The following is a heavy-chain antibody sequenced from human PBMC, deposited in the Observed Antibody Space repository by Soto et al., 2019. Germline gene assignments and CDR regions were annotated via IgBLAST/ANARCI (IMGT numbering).Heavy chain of an antibody. J-gene: IGHJ3*02. CDR2: VYWNDDK. V-gene: IGHV2-5*01. Sequence: QITLKGSGPTLVKPTQTLTLTCTLSGISLSTSGVGLGWIRQTPGKALEWLALVYWNDDKHYSASLKSRLTITKDTSKNQAILTMTNMDPVDPATYYCARGLATLPVFAFDIWGQGTVVTVSS. D-gene: IGHD1-1*01. CDR1: GISLSTSGVG. CDR3: ARGLATLPVFAFDI.